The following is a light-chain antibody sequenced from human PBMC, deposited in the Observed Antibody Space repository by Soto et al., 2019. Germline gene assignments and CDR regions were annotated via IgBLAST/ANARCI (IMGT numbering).Light chain of an antibody. CDR1: QSISSW. Sequence: DIQMTHSPSTLSASVGDRVTITCRASQSISSWLAWYQQKPGKAPKLLIYDASSLESGVPSRFSGSGSGTEFTLTISSLQPDDFATYYCQQYNSYSITVGQGTRLEIK. V-gene: IGKV1-5*01. CDR3: QQYNSYSIT. J-gene: IGKJ5*01. CDR2: DAS.